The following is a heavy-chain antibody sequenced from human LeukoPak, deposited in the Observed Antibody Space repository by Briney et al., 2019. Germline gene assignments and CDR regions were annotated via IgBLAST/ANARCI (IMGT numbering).Heavy chain of an antibody. CDR2: ISYDGSNK. Sequence: PGGSLRLSCAASGFTFSSYAMHWVCQAPGKGLEWVAVISYDGSNKYYADSVKGRFTISRDNSKNTLYLQMNSLRAEDTAVYYCARSWISYYFDYWGQGTLVTVSS. CDR3: ARSWISYYFDY. D-gene: IGHD5-12*01. CDR1: GFTFSSYA. V-gene: IGHV3-30-3*01. J-gene: IGHJ4*02.